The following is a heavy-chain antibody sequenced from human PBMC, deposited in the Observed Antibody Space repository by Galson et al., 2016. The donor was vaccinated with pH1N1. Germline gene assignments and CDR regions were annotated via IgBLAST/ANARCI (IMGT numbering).Heavy chain of an antibody. CDR1: GGSMRSSDHY. CDR3: ARGVAAASRFDL. Sequence: ETLSLTCSVSGGSMRSSDHYWAWIRQPPGKGLEWIGSVFHRGTTYYDLSLKSRVTISIDTSNKRFSLKVTSVCAADAAVYYCARGVAAASRFDLWGQGSLVAVSS. CDR2: VFHRGTT. J-gene: IGHJ5*02. D-gene: IGHD6-13*01. V-gene: IGHV4-39*02.